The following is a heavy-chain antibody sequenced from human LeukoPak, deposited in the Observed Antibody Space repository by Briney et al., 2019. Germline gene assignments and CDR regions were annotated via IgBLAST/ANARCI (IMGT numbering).Heavy chain of an antibody. V-gene: IGHV4-34*01. CDR3: ARVPDITARPCDT. D-gene: IGHD1-1*01. CDR2: ISHTGLT. CDR1: GGSFSGYY. J-gene: IGHJ5*02. Sequence: SETLSLTCAVYGGSFSGYYWTLIRQTPGEGLEWIGEISHTGLTGSNPSLKSRVTMFVDSSKKQFSLRMTSVTAADTGVYYCARVPDITARPCDTWGPGTLVTVSS.